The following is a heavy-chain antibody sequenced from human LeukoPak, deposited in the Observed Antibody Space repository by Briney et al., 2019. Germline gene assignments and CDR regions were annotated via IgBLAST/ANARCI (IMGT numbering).Heavy chain of an antibody. J-gene: IGHJ4*02. V-gene: IGHV4-34*01. CDR2: INHSGST. CDR1: GGSFSGYY. D-gene: IGHD3-3*01. Sequence: SETLSLTCAVYGGSFSGYYWSWLRQPPGKGLEWIGEINHSGSTNYNPSLKSRATISVDTSKNQFSLKLSSVTAADTAVYYCARRRITIFGVAAYYFDYWGQGTLVTVSS. CDR3: ARRRITIFGVAAYYFDY.